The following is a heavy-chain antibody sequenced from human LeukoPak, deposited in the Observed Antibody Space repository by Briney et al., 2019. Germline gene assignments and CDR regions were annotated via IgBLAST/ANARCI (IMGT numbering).Heavy chain of an antibody. Sequence: KPGGSLRLSCAASGFTISSNYLSWVRQAPGKGLVWVSSISSSSSYIYYADSVKGRFTISRDNAKNSLYLQMNSLRAEDTAVYYCARAYPFCYFDYWGQGTLVTVSS. V-gene: IGHV3-21*01. CDR1: GFTISSNY. CDR2: ISSSSSYI. D-gene: IGHD2/OR15-2a*01. CDR3: ARAYPFCYFDY. J-gene: IGHJ4*02.